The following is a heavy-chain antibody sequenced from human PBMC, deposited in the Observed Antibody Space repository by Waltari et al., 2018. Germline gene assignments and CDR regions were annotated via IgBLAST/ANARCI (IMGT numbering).Heavy chain of an antibody. Sequence: QVQLVQSGADVRKPGSSVKISCKASGGTLRTYPNSWVRQAPGQGLEWMGGIIPIFGTANYAQKFQGRVTITADESTSTAYMELSSLRSEDTAVYYCARTCGGSCSDAFDIWGQGTMVTVSS. D-gene: IGHD2-15*01. V-gene: IGHV1-69*12. CDR1: GGTLRTYP. CDR2: IIPIFGTA. CDR3: ARTCGGSCSDAFDI. J-gene: IGHJ3*02.